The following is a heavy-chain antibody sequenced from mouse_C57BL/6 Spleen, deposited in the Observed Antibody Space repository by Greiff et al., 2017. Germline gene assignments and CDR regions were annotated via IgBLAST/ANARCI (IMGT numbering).Heavy chain of an antibody. CDR1: GYTFTDYN. CDR3: ARDTTDDFEY. V-gene: IGHV1-22*01. J-gene: IGHJ2*01. CDR2: INPNNGGT. Sequence: VQLQQSGPELVKPGASVKMSCKASGYTFTDYNMHWVKQSHGKSLEWIGYINPNNGGTSYNQKFKGKATLTVNKSSSTAYMELRSLTSEDSAVYSGARDTTDDFEYWGQGTTLTVSS. D-gene: IGHD1-1*01.